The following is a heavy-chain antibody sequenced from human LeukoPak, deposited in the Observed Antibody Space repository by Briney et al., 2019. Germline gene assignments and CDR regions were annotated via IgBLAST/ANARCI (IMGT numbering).Heavy chain of an antibody. CDR3: AGEEYCGGDCYSGAFDI. J-gene: IGHJ3*02. CDR1: GGTFSSYA. D-gene: IGHD2-21*01. V-gene: IGHV1-69*05. Sequence: ASVKVSCKASGGTFSSYAISWVRQAPGQGLEWMGGIIPIFGTANYAQKFQGRVTITTDESTSTAYMELSSLRSEDTAVYYCAGEEYCGGDCYSGAFDIWGQGTMVTVSS. CDR2: IIPIFGTA.